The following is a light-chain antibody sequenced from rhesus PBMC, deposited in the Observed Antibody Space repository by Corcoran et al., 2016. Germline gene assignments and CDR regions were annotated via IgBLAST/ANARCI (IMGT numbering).Light chain of an antibody. CDR2: YAS. Sequence: ETVVTQSPDTLSLSPGERATLACRASQKVGNNLAWYQQKPGQPPRLRIYYASTVATGIPDRFRGRGSGTDFPLTISSLVPEDVGVYYCQESNKLYSFGQGTKVEIK. CDR3: QESNKLYS. CDR1: QKVGNN. J-gene: IGKJ2*01. V-gene: IGKV3-24*04.